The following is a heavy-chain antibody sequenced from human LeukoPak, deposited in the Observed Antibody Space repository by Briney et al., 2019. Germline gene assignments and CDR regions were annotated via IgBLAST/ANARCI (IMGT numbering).Heavy chain of an antibody. CDR2: IIPIFGTA. D-gene: IGHD2-2*01. Sequence: SVKVSCKASGGTFSSYAISWVRQAPGRGLEWMGGIIPIFGTANYAQKFQGRVTITTDESTSTAYMELSSLRSEDTAVYYCARPVVPAAMGSWFDPWGQGTLVTVSS. J-gene: IGHJ5*02. CDR1: GGTFSSYA. V-gene: IGHV1-69*05. CDR3: ARPVVPAAMGSWFDP.